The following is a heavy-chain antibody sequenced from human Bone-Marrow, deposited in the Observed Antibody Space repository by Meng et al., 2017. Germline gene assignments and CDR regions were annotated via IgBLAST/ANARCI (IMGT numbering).Heavy chain of an antibody. CDR3: ASWIYSCGWQ. J-gene: IGHJ4*02. CDR2: IYHGGDT. V-gene: IGHV4/OR15-8*02. Sequence: VQRQESGPGLVNPSGTLSLTCVVSGGSISSIDWWSWVRQPPGKGLEWIGEIYHGGDTNYNPSLKSRVTIAIDKSKNQFSLKLSSVTAADTAVYYCASWIYSCGWQWGQGALVTVSS. D-gene: IGHD6-19*01. CDR1: GGSISSIDW.